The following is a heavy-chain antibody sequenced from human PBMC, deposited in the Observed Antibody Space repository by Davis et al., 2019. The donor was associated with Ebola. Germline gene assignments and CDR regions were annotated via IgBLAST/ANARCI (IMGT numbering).Heavy chain of an antibody. Sequence: TLSLTCTVSGGSISSSSYYWSWIRQPPGKGLEWIGYIYHSGSTNYNPSLKSRVTISVDTSKNQFSLKLSSVTAADTAVYYCARGPHTYYDFWSGYAHWGQGTLVTVSS. J-gene: IGHJ4*02. CDR2: IYHSGST. CDR1: GGSISSSSYY. V-gene: IGHV4-61*05. D-gene: IGHD3-3*01. CDR3: ARGPHTYYDFWSGYAH.